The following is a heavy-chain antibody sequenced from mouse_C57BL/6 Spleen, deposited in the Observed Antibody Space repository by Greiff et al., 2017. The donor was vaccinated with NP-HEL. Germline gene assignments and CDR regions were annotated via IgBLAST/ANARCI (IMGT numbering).Heavy chain of an antibody. CDR2: ISYDGSN. Sequence: EVQLQESGPGLVKPSQSLSLTCSVTGYSITSGYYWNWIRQFPGNKLEWMGYISYDGSNNYNPSLKNRISITRDTSKNQFFLKLNSVTTEDTATYYCAREKAYGSSWDFDYWGQGTTLTVSS. CDR1: GYSITSGYY. V-gene: IGHV3-6*01. CDR3: AREKAYGSSWDFDY. D-gene: IGHD1-1*01. J-gene: IGHJ2*01.